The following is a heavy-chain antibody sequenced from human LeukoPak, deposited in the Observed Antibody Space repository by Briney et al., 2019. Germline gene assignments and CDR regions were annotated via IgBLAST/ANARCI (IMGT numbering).Heavy chain of an antibody. J-gene: IGHJ4*02. Sequence: PGGSLRLSCAASGFTFSSYSMNWVLQAPGKGLEWVSYISSSSSTIYYADSVKGRFTISRDNAKNSLYLQMNSLRDEDTAVYYCARKKGYYDSSGYVYFDYWGQGTLVTVSS. D-gene: IGHD3-22*01. V-gene: IGHV3-48*02. CDR2: ISSSSSTI. CDR3: ARKKGYYDSSGYVYFDY. CDR1: GFTFSSYS.